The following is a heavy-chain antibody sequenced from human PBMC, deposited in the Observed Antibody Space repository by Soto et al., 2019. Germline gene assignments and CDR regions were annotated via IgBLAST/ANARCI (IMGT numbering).Heavy chain of an antibody. CDR3: ARGNYDSSGYWSYYYGMDV. CDR2: IYYSGST. V-gene: IGHV4-59*01. CDR1: GGSISSYY. D-gene: IGHD3-22*01. Sequence: SETLSLTCTVSGGSISSYYWSWIRQLPGKGLEWIGYIYYSGSTNYNPSLKSRVTISVDTSKNQFSLKLSSVTAADTAVYYCARGNYDSSGYWSYYYGMDVWGQGTTVTVSS. J-gene: IGHJ6*02.